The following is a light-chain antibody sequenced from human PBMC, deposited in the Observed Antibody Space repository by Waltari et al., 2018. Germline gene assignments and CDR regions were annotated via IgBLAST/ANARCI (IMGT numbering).Light chain of an antibody. V-gene: IGKV3-11*01. CDR3: QQRNTWPPSMT. J-gene: IGKJ5*01. CDR2: DAS. CDR1: QSVWTH. Sequence: ETVLTQSPATLSLSPGERATLPCRASQSVWTHFSWYQQKPGQPPRLLIYDASKRVTGLPARFSGSGSGTEFTLTISSLEPEDFGVYYCQQRNTWPPSMTFGQGTRLEIK.